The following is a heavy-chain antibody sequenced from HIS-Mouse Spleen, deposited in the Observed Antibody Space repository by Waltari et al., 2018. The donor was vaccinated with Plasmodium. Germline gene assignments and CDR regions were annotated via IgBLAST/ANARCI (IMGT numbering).Heavy chain of an antibody. J-gene: IGHJ6*02. V-gene: IGHV4-34*01. CDR2: INHSGST. D-gene: IGHD4-4*01. CDR3: ASLPRVEEVTTPFYYYYYGMDV. CDR1: GGSFSGSF. Sequence: QVQLQQWGAGLLKPSETLSLTCPVYGGSFSGSFRSWIRQPAGKGLEWIGEINHSGSTNYNPSLKSRVTISVDTSKNQFSLKLSSVTAADTAVYYCASLPRVEEVTTPFYYYYYGMDVWGQGTTVTVSS.